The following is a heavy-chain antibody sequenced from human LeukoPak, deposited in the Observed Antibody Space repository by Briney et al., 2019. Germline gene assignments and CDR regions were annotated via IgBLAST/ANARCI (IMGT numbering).Heavy chain of an antibody. CDR1: GYTFTGYY. CDR2: IDPNSGGT. V-gene: IGHV1-2*02. D-gene: IGHD3-22*01. Sequence: ASVKVSCKASGYTFTGYYMHWVRQAPGQGLEWMGWIDPNSGGTNYAQKFQGRVTMTRDTSISTAYMELSRLRSDDTAVYYCASYYYDSSGYYYDYWGQGTLVTVSS. J-gene: IGHJ4*02. CDR3: ASYYYDSSGYYYDY.